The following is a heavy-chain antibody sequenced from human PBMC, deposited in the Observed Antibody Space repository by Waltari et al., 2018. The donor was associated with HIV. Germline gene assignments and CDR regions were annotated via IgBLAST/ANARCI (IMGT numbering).Heavy chain of an antibody. CDR3: ARDDYGMDV. J-gene: IGHJ6*02. Sequence: EVQLVESGGDLVQPGGSLSLSCAASGFTFCSYSMHWVRQAPGKGLEWVSYISSSSSTIYYADSVKGRFTISRDNAKNSLYLQMNSLRAEDTAVYYCARDDYGMDVWGQGTTVTVSS. CDR1: GFTFCSYS. CDR2: ISSSSSTI. V-gene: IGHV3-48*04.